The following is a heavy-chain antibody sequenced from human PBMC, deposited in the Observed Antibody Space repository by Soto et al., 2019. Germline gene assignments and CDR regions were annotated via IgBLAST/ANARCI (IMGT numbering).Heavy chain of an antibody. J-gene: IGHJ6*02. V-gene: IGHV3-11*06. Sequence: PGWSLRLCCSASVFTCSDYYMSWIRQAPGNGLEWVSYISSSSSYTNYADSVKGRFTIPRDNAKNSLYLQMNSLRAEDTAVYYCARDRCSSTSCHRAYYGMDVWGQGTTVTVSS. D-gene: IGHD2-2*02. CDR3: ARDRCSSTSCHRAYYGMDV. CDR1: VFTCSDYY. CDR2: ISSSSSYT.